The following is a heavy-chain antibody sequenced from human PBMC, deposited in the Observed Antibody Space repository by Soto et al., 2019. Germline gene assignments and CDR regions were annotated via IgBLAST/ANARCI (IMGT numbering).Heavy chain of an antibody. J-gene: IGHJ3*01. CDR1: GDSFSGPY. CDR2: INHSGST. V-gene: IGHV4-34*01. CDR3: ARLEVTSADSFDV. Sequence: QVQLQQWGAGLLKPSETLSLTCAVYGDSFSGPYWTWIRQTPGKGLEWIGEINHSGSTDYHPSLKSRVTISVDTSNNQFSLNLSSVSAADTAVYFCARLEVTSADSFDVWGPGTMVTVSS. D-gene: IGHD2-21*02.